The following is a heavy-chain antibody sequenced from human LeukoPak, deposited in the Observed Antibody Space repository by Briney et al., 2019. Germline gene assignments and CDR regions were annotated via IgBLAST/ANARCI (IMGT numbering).Heavy chain of an antibody. V-gene: IGHV1-69*05. CDR1: GGTFSSYA. CDR3: ARDRGTYYYDSSGYYS. J-gene: IGHJ4*02. D-gene: IGHD3-22*01. CDR2: IIPIFGTA. Sequence: SVKVSCKASGGTFSSYAISWVRQAPGQGLEWMGGIIPIFGTANYAQKFQGRVTITTDESTSTAYMELSSLRSEDTAVYYRARDRGTYYYDSSGYYSWGQGTLVTVSS.